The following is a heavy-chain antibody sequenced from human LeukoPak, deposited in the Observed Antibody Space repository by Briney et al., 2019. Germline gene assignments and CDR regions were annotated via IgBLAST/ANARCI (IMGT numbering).Heavy chain of an antibody. Sequence: GRSLRLSCAASGFTFSSYGMHWVRQAPGKGLEGVAVISYDGSNKYYADSVKGRFTISRDNSKTTLYLQMNSLRAEDTAVYYCAKDGSSYGDRFDYWGQGTLVTVSS. CDR1: GFTFSSYG. CDR2: ISYDGSNK. J-gene: IGHJ4*02. D-gene: IGHD4-17*01. V-gene: IGHV3-30*18. CDR3: AKDGSSYGDRFDY.